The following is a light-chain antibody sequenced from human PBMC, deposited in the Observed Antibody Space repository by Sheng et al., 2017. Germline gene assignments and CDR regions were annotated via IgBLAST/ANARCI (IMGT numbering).Light chain of an antibody. V-gene: IGKV1-5*03. Sequence: DIQMTQSPSSLSASAGDRVTITCRASESMSYWLAWYQQKPGKAPKLLIYKASALESGVPSRFSGSGSRTEFTLTISSLQPDDFATYYCQQYQSYPHTFGQGTKLEI. J-gene: IGKJ2*01. CDR3: QQYQSYPHT. CDR2: KAS. CDR1: ESMSYW.